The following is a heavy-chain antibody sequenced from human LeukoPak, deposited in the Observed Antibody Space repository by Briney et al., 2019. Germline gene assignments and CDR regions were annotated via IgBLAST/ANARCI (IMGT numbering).Heavy chain of an antibody. Sequence: GGSLRLSCAAYGFTVSTNAMNWVRQAPGKGLEWVSGMSGDGETTYYADSVKGRFTISRDNSKNTLYLQINSLRAEDTAVYYCVKLFHYGSGSFSHWGQGTLVTVSS. J-gene: IGHJ4*02. CDR2: MSGDGETT. CDR1: GFTVSTNA. D-gene: IGHD3-10*01. V-gene: IGHV3-23*01. CDR3: VKLFHYGSGSFSH.